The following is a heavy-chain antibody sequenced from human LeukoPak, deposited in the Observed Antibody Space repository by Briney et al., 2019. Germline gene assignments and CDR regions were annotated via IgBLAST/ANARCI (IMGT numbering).Heavy chain of an antibody. D-gene: IGHD5-18*01. CDR2: MNPNSGNT. CDR1: AYTFTSYD. J-gene: IGHJ4*02. Sequence: ASVKVSCKASAYTFTSYDINWVRQATGQGLEWMGWMNPNSGNTGHAQKFQGRVTMTRNTSISTAYMELSSLRSEDTAVYYCARRNTGVVAGLDCWGQGTLVTVSS. CDR3: ARRNTGVVAGLDC. V-gene: IGHV1-8*01.